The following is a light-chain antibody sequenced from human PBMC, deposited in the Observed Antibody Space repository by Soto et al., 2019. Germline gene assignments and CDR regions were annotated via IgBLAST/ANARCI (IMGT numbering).Light chain of an antibody. CDR1: QEISNF. J-gene: IGKJ4*01. V-gene: IGKV1-33*01. CDR3: QQYINAPPT. Sequence: DIQMTQSPSSLSSSVGDRVTITCQASQEISNFLNWYQQKPGKAPKLLIYDASNLETGVTSRFSGSRSGTDFTFTISRLQPGDIATYYCQQYINAPPTFGGGTKLEIK. CDR2: DAS.